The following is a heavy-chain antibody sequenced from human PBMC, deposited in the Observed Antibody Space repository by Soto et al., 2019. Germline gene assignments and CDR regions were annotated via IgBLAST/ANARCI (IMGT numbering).Heavy chain of an antibody. D-gene: IGHD6-19*01. CDR1: GFTLSSYA. V-gene: IGHV3-30-3*01. J-gene: IGHJ4*02. Sequence: GGSLRLSCAASGFTLSSYAIHWVRQAPGKGLEWVTVISKGGSKLYFADSVKGRFTISRDNSKNTLYLQMNSLRSEDTAVYYCAREVEYTSAFGISSSFDYWGQGTLVTVSS. CDR2: ISKGGSKL. CDR3: AREVEYTSAFGISSSFDY.